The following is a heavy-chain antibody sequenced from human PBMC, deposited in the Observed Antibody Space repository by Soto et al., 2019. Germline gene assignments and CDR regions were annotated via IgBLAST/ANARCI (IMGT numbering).Heavy chain of an antibody. Sequence: GGSLRLSCAASGFTFSSYXMHWVRQAPGKGLEWVAVIWYDGSNKYYADSVKGRFTISRDNSKNTLYLQMNSLRAEDTAVYYCARGLDIVVVPAASAHFDYWGQGTLVTVSS. CDR3: ARGLDIVVVPAASAHFDY. D-gene: IGHD2-2*01. CDR2: IWYDGSNK. CDR1: GFTFSSYX. V-gene: IGHV3-33*01. J-gene: IGHJ4*02.